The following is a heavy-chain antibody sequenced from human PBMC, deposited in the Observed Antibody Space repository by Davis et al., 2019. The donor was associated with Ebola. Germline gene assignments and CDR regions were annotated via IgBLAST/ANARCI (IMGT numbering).Heavy chain of an antibody. Sequence: PGGSLRLSCAASGFTFSSYGMHWVRQAPGKGLEWVSVIHNDGRTFYADSVKGRFTISRDTSQNMFYLQMNSLRADDTAVYYCAREQWYYMDVWGKGTTVTVSS. CDR1: GFTFSSYG. J-gene: IGHJ6*03. D-gene: IGHD6-19*01. V-gene: IGHV3-53*01. CDR3: AREQWYYMDV. CDR2: IHNDGRT.